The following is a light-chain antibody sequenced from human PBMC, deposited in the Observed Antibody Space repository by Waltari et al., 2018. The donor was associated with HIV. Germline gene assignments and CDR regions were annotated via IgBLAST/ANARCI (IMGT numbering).Light chain of an antibody. CDR1: TNDIGGYTY. Sequence: QSALTQPRSVSGSPGQSVTISCTGSTNDIGGYTYVSWYQQHPGKVPKLMIYDIDKRPSGVPDRFSGSKSGYAAALTISGLQAEDEADYYCAAWDDSLWVFGGGTKLTVL. V-gene: IGLV2-11*01. J-gene: IGLJ3*02. CDR2: DID. CDR3: AAWDDSLWV.